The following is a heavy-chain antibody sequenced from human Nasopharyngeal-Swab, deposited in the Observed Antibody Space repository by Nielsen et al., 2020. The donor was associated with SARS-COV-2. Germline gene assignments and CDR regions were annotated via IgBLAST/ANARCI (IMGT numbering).Heavy chain of an antibody. CDR2: VYHSGNT. CDR1: GDSMRSGYY. J-gene: IGHJ4*01. V-gene: IGHV4-38-2*02. D-gene: IGHD3-22*01. Sequence: GSLRLSCTVSGDSMRSGYYWGWIRQPPGEGLEWIGNVYHSGNTYYNLSLKSRVTISVDTSNNQFSLKLNSVTAADTAVYYCARVGYDTSGYYKSVLLYWGQGTLVTVSS. CDR3: ARVGYDTSGYYKSVLLY.